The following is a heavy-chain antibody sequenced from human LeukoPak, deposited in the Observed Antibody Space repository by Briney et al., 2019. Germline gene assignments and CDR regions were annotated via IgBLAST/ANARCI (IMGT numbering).Heavy chain of an antibody. V-gene: IGHV4-39*07. CDR2: IYYSGST. Sequence: SPSETLSLTCTVSGGSISSSSYYWGWIRQPPGKGLEWIGSIYYSGSTYYNPSLKSRVTMSVDTSKNQFSLKLSSVTAADTAVYYCARVGGWSQASAFDIWGQGTMVTVSS. CDR1: GGSISSSSYY. D-gene: IGHD2-15*01. CDR3: ARVGGWSQASAFDI. J-gene: IGHJ3*02.